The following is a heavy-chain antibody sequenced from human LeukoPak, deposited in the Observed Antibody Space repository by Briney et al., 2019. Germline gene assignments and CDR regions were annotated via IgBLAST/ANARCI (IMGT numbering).Heavy chain of an antibody. CDR2: IYNSGST. J-gene: IGHJ2*01. V-gene: IGHV4-59*08. Sequence: SETLSFTCFVLGSSFSSYYWSWIRQPPGKGLEWIGYIYNSGSTNYNPSLKSRVTISVDTSRNQFSLRLSSVTAADTAVYYCARQIGYYYSVLLWAGDPLVTVSS. CDR3: ARQIGYYYSVLL. D-gene: IGHD3-22*01. CDR1: GSSFSSYY.